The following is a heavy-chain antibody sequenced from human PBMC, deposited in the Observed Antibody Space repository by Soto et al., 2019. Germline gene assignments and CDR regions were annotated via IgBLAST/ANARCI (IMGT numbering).Heavy chain of an antibody. V-gene: IGHV1-18*01. J-gene: IGHJ4*02. CDR3: ARDRRRGNYSPPSDY. CDR2: INTYNGNT. D-gene: IGHD1-7*01. CDR1: GYTFDGYG. Sequence: ASVKVSCKASGYTFDGYGSTWVRQAPGQGPEWMGGINTYNGNTHYAQKVQGRVTLTTDTSSSTADMELGGLRSDDTAVYYCARDRRRGNYSPPSDYWGQGALVTVSS.